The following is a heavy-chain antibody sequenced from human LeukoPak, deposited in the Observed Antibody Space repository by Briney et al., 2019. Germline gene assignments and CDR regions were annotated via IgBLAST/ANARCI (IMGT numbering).Heavy chain of an antibody. V-gene: IGHV3-23*01. D-gene: IGHD3-10*01. CDR1: GFPFSSHA. J-gene: IGHJ4*02. CDR3: AKDQRGYYQPIDY. CDR2: ISGSGSTS. Sequence: QPGGSLRLSCAASGFPFSSHAMRWVRQAPGRGLECVSAISGSGSTSYYADSVKGRFTISRDNSKNTLYLQMTSLRAEDTAVYYCAKDQRGYYQPIDYWGRGILATVSS.